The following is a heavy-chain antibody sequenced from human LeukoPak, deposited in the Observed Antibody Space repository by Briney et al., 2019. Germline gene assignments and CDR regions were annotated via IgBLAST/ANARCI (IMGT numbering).Heavy chain of an antibody. CDR2: IKEDGTVK. D-gene: IGHD3-10*01. CDR3: AASITMFDY. CDR1: GFTFSRYW. J-gene: IGHJ4*02. V-gene: IGHV3-7*02. Sequence: GGSLRLSCAASGFTFSRYWMSWVRQAPGKGLKWVANIKEDGTVKYYVESVKGRFTISRDNAKNSLYLQMNSLRAEDTAVYYCAASITMFDYWGQGTLVTVSS.